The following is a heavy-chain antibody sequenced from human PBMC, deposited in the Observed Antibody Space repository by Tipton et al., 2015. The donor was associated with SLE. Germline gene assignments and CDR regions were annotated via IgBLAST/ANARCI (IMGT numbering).Heavy chain of an antibody. D-gene: IGHD6-19*01. CDR2: ISIDGITT. J-gene: IGHJ3*02. CDR1: GFSFSSHW. CDR3: ARARSGVGSAFDI. Sequence: SLRLSCAASGFSFSSHWMYWVRQARGKGLVWVSRISIDGITTSYADSVKGRFTISRDNDKNTAYLQMNSLRAEDTAVYYCARARSGVGSAFDIWGRGTKVTVSS. V-gene: IGHV3-74*01.